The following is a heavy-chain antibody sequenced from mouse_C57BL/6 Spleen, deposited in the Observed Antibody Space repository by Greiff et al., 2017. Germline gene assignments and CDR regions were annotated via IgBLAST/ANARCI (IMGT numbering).Heavy chain of an antibody. V-gene: IGHV2-4*01. D-gene: IGHD2-2*01. J-gene: IGHJ1*03. Sequence: VQLQESGPGLVQPSQSLSITCTVSGFSLTSYGVHWVRQPPGKGLEWLGVIWSGGSTDYNAAFISRLSTSKDNSKSQVFFKRNSLQADDTAIYYCAKAPDGYDGYWYFDVWGTGTTVTVSS. CDR2: IWSGGST. CDR1: GFSLTSYG. CDR3: AKAPDGYDGYWYFDV.